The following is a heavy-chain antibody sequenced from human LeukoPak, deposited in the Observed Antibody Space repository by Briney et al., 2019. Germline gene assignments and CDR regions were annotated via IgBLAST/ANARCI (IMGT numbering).Heavy chain of an antibody. D-gene: IGHD6-19*01. V-gene: IGHV4-39*01. J-gene: IGHJ6*03. Sequence: SETLSLTCTVSGGSISSSSYYWGWIRQPPGKGLEWIGSIYYSGSTYYNPSLKSRVTISVDTSKNQFSLKLSSVTAADTAVYYCARRSSGRGYYYYMDVWGKGTTVTVSS. CDR2: IYYSGST. CDR3: ARRSSGRGYYYYMDV. CDR1: GGSISSSSYY.